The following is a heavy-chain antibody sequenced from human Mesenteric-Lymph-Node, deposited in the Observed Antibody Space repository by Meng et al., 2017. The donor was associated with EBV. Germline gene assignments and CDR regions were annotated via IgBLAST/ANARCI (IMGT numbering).Heavy chain of an antibody. CDR1: GGSSSSSNL. V-gene: IGHV4-4*02. Sequence: LLPGSAPGLVKRSGTLSLTCAASGGSSSSSNLWSWVRQPPGKGLEWIGEILHSGSTNYNPSLRSRVTISVDKSKNQFSLQLSSVTAADTAVYYCAKITNSGGFNYFDYWGQGTLVTVSS. CDR3: AKITNSGGFNYFDY. CDR2: ILHSGST. D-gene: IGHD2-15*01. J-gene: IGHJ4*02.